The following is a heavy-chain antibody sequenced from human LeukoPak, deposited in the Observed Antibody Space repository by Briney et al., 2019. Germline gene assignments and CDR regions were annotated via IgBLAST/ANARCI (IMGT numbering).Heavy chain of an antibody. D-gene: IGHD3-22*01. CDR2: IIGDGEST. V-gene: IGHV3-23*01. J-gene: IGHJ4*02. CDR3: AKAPFFYYDSSGYLTH. Sequence: GGSLRLSCAASGFAFDSYGMTWVRQAPGQGLEWVAGIIGDGESTNYADSVKGRFTISRANDKNTLYLQMNGLRVEDTAVYYCAKAPFFYYDSSGYLTHWGQGTLVTVSS. CDR1: GFAFDSYG.